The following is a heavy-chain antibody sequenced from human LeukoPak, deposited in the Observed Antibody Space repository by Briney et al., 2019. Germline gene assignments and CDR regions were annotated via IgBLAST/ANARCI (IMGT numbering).Heavy chain of an antibody. Sequence: GGSLRLSCAASGFTFSSFCMSWVRQAPGKGLEWVANIKQDGSEKYYVDSVRGRFTISRDNAKNSLYLQMNSLRAEDTAVYYCARDLRGTFPYYYYMDVWGKGTTVTVS. D-gene: IGHD3-10*01. J-gene: IGHJ6*03. CDR2: IKQDGSEK. CDR3: ARDLRGTFPYYYYMDV. CDR1: GFTFSSFC. V-gene: IGHV3-7*01.